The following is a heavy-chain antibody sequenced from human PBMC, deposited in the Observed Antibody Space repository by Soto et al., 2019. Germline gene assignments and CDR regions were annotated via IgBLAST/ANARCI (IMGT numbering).Heavy chain of an antibody. CDR2: IYNSGST. D-gene: IGHD6-13*01. CDR3: ARLAAAGTISWFDP. J-gene: IGHJ5*02. CDR1: GGSISSGGYY. V-gene: IGHV4-61*08. Sequence: PSETLSLTCTVSGGSISSGGYYWRWIRQHPGKGLEWIGYIYNSGSTNYNPSLKSRVTISVDTSKNQFSLKLSSVTAADTAVYYCARLAAAGTISWFDPWGQGTLVTVSS.